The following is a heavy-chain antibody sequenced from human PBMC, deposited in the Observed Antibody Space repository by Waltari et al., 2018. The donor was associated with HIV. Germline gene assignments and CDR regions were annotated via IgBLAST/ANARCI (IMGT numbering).Heavy chain of an antibody. V-gene: IGHV3-33*01. Sequence: QVQLVASGGGVVHYGRSLSLSCCASGFPFRSYCIHWVRQAPGKGLEWVAVIWYDGSNKYYADSVKGRFSISRDNSKNTVYLQMNSLRAEDTAEYYCARDSITVSGTFDYWGQGTLVTVSS. J-gene: IGHJ4*02. D-gene: IGHD6-19*01. CDR3: ARDSITVSGTFDY. CDR2: IWYDGSNK. CDR1: GFPFRSYC.